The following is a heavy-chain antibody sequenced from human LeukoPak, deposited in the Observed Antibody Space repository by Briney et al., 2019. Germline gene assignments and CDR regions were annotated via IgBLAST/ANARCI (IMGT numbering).Heavy chain of an antibody. CDR3: ATGTTNTAVAGTDFDY. CDR1: RFTFSSYS. J-gene: IGHJ4*02. CDR2: ISSSSSYI. Sequence: GGSLRLSCAASRFTFSSYSMNWVRQAPGKGLEWVSSISSSSSYIYYADSVKGRFTISRDNAKNSLYLQMNSLRAEDTAVYYCATGTTNTAVAGTDFDYWGQGTLVTVSS. V-gene: IGHV3-21*01. D-gene: IGHD6-19*01.